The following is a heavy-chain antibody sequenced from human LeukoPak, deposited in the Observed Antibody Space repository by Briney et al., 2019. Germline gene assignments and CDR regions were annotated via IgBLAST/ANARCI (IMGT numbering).Heavy chain of an antibody. CDR2: IYYSGST. Sequence: PSETLSLTCTVSGGSISSYYWSWIRQPPGKGLEWIGYIYYSGSTNYNPSLKSRVTISVDTSKNQFSLKLSSVTAADTAVYYCARVHTSNYLYYYYYYMDVWGKGTTVTVSS. J-gene: IGHJ6*03. CDR3: ARVHTSNYLYYYYYYMDV. CDR1: GGSISSYY. V-gene: IGHV4-59*01. D-gene: IGHD4-11*01.